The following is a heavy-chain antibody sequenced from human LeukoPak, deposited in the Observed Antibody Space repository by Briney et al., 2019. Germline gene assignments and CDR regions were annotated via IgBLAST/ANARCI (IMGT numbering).Heavy chain of an antibody. J-gene: IGHJ3*02. Sequence: GGSLRLSCAASGFTFSSYGIHWVRQAPGKGLEWVAVISYDGSNKYYADSVKGRFTISRDNSKNTLYLQMNSLRAEDTAVYYCILVYCSGGSCFDAFDIWGQGTMVTVSS. CDR2: ISYDGSNK. D-gene: IGHD2-15*01. V-gene: IGHV3-30*03. CDR3: ILVYCSGGSCFDAFDI. CDR1: GFTFSSYG.